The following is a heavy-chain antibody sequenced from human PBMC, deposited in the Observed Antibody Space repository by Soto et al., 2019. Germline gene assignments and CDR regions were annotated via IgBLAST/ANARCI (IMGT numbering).Heavy chain of an antibody. CDR3: AKGYCSSTSCYYFDY. D-gene: IGHD2-2*01. J-gene: IGHJ4*02. V-gene: IGHV3-23*01. CDR2: ISGSGGST. Sequence: EVQLLESGGGLVQPGGSLRVSCAASGFTFSSYVMSWVRQAPGKGLKWVSAISGSGGSTYYADAVKGRFTISRDNSKNTLYLQMNSLRAEDTAVYYCAKGYCSSTSCYYFDYWGQGTLVTVSS. CDR1: GFTFSSYV.